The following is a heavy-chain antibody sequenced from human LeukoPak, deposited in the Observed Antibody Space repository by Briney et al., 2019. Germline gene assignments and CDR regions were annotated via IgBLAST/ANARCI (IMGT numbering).Heavy chain of an antibody. D-gene: IGHD2-8*02. J-gene: IGHJ6*04. CDR1: GYIFKSYG. Sequence: ASVKVSCKASGYIFKSYGVNRVRQAPGQGLEWVGWISGFNGKTDYAQRFQGRVTMTRDTSTSTAYMELRSLRSEDTAVCYCARSGILVTGVRMDVWGKGTTVIVSS. V-gene: IGHV1-18*01. CDR2: ISGFNGKT. CDR3: ARSGILVTGVRMDV.